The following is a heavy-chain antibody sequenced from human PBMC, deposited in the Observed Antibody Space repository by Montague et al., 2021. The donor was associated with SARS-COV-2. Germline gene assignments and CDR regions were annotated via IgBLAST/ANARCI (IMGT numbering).Heavy chain of an antibody. CDR1: GASFSSGDYY. D-gene: IGHD6-13*01. J-gene: IGHJ6*02. CDR3: ARGPHSSSWHYYYYYGMDV. V-gene: IGHV4-34*01. CDR2: INHSGRT. Sequence: SETLSLTCTVSGASFSSGDYYWSWIRQPPGKGLEWIGEINHSGRTNYNPSLQSRVTISVDTSKNQFSLKLCSVTAADTAVYYCARGPHSSSWHYYYYYGMDVWGQGTTVTVSS.